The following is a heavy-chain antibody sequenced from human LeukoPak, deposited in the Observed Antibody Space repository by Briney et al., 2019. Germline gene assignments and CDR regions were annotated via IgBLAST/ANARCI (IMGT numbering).Heavy chain of an antibody. D-gene: IGHD3-10*01. CDR3: AKSFGGHYYYYYMDV. Sequence: GGSLRLSCAASGFTFSSYGMHWVRQAPGKGLEWGAVIWYDGSNKYYADSVKGRFTISRDNSKNTLHLQMNSLRAEDTAVYYCAKSFGGHYYYYYMDVWGKGTTVTVSS. CDR2: IWYDGSNK. V-gene: IGHV3-33*06. J-gene: IGHJ6*03. CDR1: GFTFSSYG.